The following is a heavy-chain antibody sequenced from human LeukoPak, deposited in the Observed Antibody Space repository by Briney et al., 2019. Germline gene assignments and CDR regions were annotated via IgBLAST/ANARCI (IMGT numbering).Heavy chain of an antibody. V-gene: IGHV1-18*01. J-gene: IGHJ4*02. CDR3: ASHRGPYGSGSYYNY. CDR2: ISAYNGNT. CDR1: GYTFTSYG. Sequence: ASVKVSCKASGYTFTSYGISWVRQAPGQGLEWMGWISAYNGNTNYAQKLQGRVTMTTDTSTSTAYMELRSLRSDDTAVYYCASHRGPYGSGSYYNYWGQGTLVTVSS. D-gene: IGHD3-10*01.